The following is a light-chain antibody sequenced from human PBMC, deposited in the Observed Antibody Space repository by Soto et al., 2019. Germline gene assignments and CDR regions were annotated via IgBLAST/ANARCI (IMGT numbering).Light chain of an antibody. Sequence: QSALTQPPSASGSAGQSVTISCTCPTKGVGCFNYVSWYQQHPVRVPKLIIYEVDKRPSGVPDRFSGSKSGNTASLTVSGLQADDEDDYYCTSYAGNSNYVFGTGTKVTVL. J-gene: IGLJ1*01. V-gene: IGLV2-8*01. CDR3: TSYAGNSNYV. CDR2: EVD. CDR1: TKGVGCFNY.